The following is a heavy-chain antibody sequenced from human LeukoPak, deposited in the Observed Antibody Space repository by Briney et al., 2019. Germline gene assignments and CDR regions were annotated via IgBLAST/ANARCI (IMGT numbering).Heavy chain of an antibody. CDR1: GFTVSNNY. J-gene: IGHJ3*02. V-gene: IGHV3-11*06. Sequence: GGSLRLSCAASGFTVSNNYMSWVRQAPGKGPEWVSYIDARSGITYYADSVQGRFTLSRDNARESVFLQMDSLRVDDTAVYYCARTYDFGRGPPGDAFDNWGPGTWVIVSS. CDR2: IDARSGIT. D-gene: IGHD3-3*01. CDR3: ARTYDFGRGPPGDAFDN.